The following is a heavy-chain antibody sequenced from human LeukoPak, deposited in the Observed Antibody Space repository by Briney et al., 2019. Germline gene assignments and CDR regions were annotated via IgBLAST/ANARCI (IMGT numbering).Heavy chain of an antibody. CDR3: ARDGGSGENWFDP. J-gene: IGHJ5*02. CDR1: GGSISSYY. Sequence: SETLSLTCTVSGGSISSYYWSWIRQPPGKGLEWIGYIYYSGSTNYNPSLKSRVTISVDTSKNQFSLKLSSVTAADTAVYYCARDGGSGENWFDPWGRGTLVTVSS. D-gene: IGHD3-10*01. CDR2: IYYSGST. V-gene: IGHV4-59*01.